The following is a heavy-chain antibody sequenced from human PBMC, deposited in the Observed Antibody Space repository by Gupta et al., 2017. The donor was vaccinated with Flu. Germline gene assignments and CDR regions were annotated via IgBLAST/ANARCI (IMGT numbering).Heavy chain of an antibody. D-gene: IGHD1-26*01. CDR2: ISSSSSYI. Sequence: EVQLVESGGGLVKPGGSLRLSCAASGFTFSTYSMNWVRQAPGKGLEWVSSISSSSSYIYYADSVKGRFTIPRDNAKNSLYLQMNSLRVDDTAVYYCARSWEPTGYLDYWGQGTLVTVSS. J-gene: IGHJ4*02. CDR3: ARSWEPTGYLDY. V-gene: IGHV3-21*01. CDR1: GFTFSTYS.